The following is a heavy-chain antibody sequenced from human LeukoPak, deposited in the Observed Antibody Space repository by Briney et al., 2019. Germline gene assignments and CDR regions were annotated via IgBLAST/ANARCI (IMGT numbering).Heavy chain of an antibody. V-gene: IGHV4-39*01. D-gene: IGHD6-25*01. CDR1: AGSISSSSYY. Sequence: SETLSLTSTISAGSISSSSYYWGWIRQPPGKGLEWIGSIYYSGSTYYNPSLKSRVTISVDTSKNQFSLKLSSVTAADTAVYYCARLGISALYSSAMDYWGQGTLVTVSS. CDR3: ARLGISALYSSAMDY. CDR2: IYYSGST. J-gene: IGHJ4*02.